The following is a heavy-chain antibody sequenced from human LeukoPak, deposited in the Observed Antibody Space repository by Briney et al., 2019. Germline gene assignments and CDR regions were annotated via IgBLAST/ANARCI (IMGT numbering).Heavy chain of an antibody. J-gene: IGHJ4*02. D-gene: IGHD3-3*01. CDR3: ARPLRFLEWLPFDY. CDR2: IIPILGIA. V-gene: IGHV1-69*04. Sequence: SVKVSCKASGGTFSSYAISWVRQAPGQGLEWMGRIIPILGIANYAQKFQGRVTITADESTSTAYMELSSLRSEDTAVYYCARPLRFLEWLPFDYWGQGTLVTVSS. CDR1: GGTFSSYA.